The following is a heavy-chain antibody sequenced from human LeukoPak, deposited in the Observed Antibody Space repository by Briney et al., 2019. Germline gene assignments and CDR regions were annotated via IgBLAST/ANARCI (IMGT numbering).Heavy chain of an antibody. D-gene: IGHD2-2*01. CDR3: ARESHCSSTSCFHYYYYYGMDV. Sequence: GGSLRLSCAASGFTFSSYSMNWVRQAPGKGLEWVSSISSSSYIYYADSVKGRLTISRDNAKNSLYLQMSSLRAEDTAVYYCARESHCSSTSCFHYYYYYGMDVWGQGTTVTVSS. CDR1: GFTFSSYS. CDR2: ISSSSYI. J-gene: IGHJ6*02. V-gene: IGHV3-21*01.